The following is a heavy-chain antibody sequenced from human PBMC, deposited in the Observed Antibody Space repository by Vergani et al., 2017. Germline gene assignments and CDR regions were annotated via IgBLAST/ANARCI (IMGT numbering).Heavy chain of an antibody. J-gene: IGHJ5*02. CDR1: GVSVTDYN. Sequence: QAQLQESGPGLVKPSETLSLTCHVFGVSVTDYNCNWIRQAPGKGLEWIGSLSTTGGATHASHNPFLRSRVSISVDTSKSQFSLRLTSVTGADSAIYYCAGDTHSWQRADRWGQGLLVSVSS. CDR2: LSTTGGA. V-gene: IGHV4-59*02. D-gene: IGHD6-13*01. CDR3: AGDTHSWQRADR.